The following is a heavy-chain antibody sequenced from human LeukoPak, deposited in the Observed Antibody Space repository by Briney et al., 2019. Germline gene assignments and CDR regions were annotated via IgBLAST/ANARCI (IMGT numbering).Heavy chain of an antibody. CDR1: GFTFSSYT. CDR3: AKLYYDYIWGSYRYYFFDS. V-gene: IGHV3-23*01. CDR2: ISGNGGGT. D-gene: IGHD3-16*02. J-gene: IGHJ4*02. Sequence: GGCLRLSCAASGFTFSSYTMTWVRQAPGKGLGWGSGISGNGGGTYYADSVKGRFTISRDNSKNTLYLQMKSLRAEDTALYYCAKLYYDYIWGSYRYYFFDSWGQGTLSTVSS.